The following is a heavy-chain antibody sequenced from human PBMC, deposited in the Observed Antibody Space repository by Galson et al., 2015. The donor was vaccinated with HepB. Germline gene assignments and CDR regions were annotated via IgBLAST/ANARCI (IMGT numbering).Heavy chain of an antibody. CDR3: AKDPWAWKSDYYYYMDV. CDR1: GFTFSDYG. J-gene: IGHJ6*03. D-gene: IGHD1-1*01. V-gene: IGHV3-30*18. CDR2: ISYDGSNK. Sequence: SLRLSCAGSGFTFSDYGIHWVRQAPGKGLEWVAVISYDGSNKYYTDSVNGQFTISRDNSKNTVYLQMNSLRGEDTALYYCAKDPWAWKSDYYYYMDVWGKGTTVTVSS.